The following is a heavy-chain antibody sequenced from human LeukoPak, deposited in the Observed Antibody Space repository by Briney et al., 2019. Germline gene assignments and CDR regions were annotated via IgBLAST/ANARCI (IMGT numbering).Heavy chain of an antibody. J-gene: IGHJ4*02. CDR2: IWYDGSNK. D-gene: IGHD3-10*01. CDR1: GFTFSSYG. CDR3: ASSYGSGSYYGGFDY. V-gene: IGHV3-33*01. Sequence: GRSLRLSCAASGFTFSSYGMHWVRQAPGKGMGGVAVIWYDGSNKYYADSVKGRFTISRDNSKNTLYLQMNSLRAEDTAFYYCASSYGSGSYYGGFDYWGQGTLVTVSS.